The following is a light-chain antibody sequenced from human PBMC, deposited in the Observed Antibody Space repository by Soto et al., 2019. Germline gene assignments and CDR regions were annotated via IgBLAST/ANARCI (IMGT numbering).Light chain of an antibody. CDR1: RGHSSYI. V-gene: IGLV4-60*02. Sequence: QSALTQSSSASASLGSSVKLTCPLSRGHSSYIIAWHQQQPGKAPRYLMKLEGSGSYNKGSGVPDRFSGSSSGADRYLTISNLQFEDEADYYCETWDINTHVVFGGGTKLTVL. CDR2: LEGSGSY. J-gene: IGLJ2*01. CDR3: ETWDINTHVV.